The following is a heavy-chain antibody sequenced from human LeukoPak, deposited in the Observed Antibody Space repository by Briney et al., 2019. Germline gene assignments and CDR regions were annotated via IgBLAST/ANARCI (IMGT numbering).Heavy chain of an antibody. Sequence: SQTLSLTCAISGDSVSSNSAAWNWIRQSPSRGLEWLGRTYYRSKWYNDYAVSVKSRITINPDTSKNQFSLQLNSVTPEDTAVYYCARGLGLGYCSSTSCYDGPSGGYYYYSMDVWGKGTTVTVSS. V-gene: IGHV6-1*01. J-gene: IGHJ6*04. CDR2: TYYRSKWYN. D-gene: IGHD2-2*01. CDR1: GDSVSSNSAA. CDR3: ARGLGLGYCSSTSCYDGPSGGYYYYSMDV.